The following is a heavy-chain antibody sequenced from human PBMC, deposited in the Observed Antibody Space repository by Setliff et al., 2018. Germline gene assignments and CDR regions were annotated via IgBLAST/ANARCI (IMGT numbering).Heavy chain of an antibody. V-gene: IGHV4-34*01. D-gene: IGHD2-21*01. CDR2: INHSGST. Sequence: SETLFLTCAVYGGSFSNYYWSWIRQPPGKGLEWIGEINHSGSTNYNPSLESRVTISVDTSKNQFSLRLSSVAAADTSVYYCARVFKVDCAGDGCDCYGARCYYFYMDVWGKGTTVTVSS. CDR3: ARVFKVDCAGDGCDCYGARCYYFYMDV. J-gene: IGHJ6*03. CDR1: GGSFSNYY.